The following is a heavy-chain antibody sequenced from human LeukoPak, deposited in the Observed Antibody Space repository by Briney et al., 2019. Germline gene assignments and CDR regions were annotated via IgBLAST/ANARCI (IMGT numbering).Heavy chain of an antibody. Sequence: ASVKVSCKASGYTFTGYYMHWVRQAPGQGLEWMGWMNPNSGNTYYAQKLQGRVTMTTDTSTSTAYMELRSLRSDDTAVYYCARAKGVVAATYSNYWGQGTLVTVSS. CDR3: ARAKGVVAATYSNY. CDR1: GYTFTGYY. J-gene: IGHJ4*02. D-gene: IGHD2-15*01. V-gene: IGHV1-18*04. CDR2: MNPNSGNT.